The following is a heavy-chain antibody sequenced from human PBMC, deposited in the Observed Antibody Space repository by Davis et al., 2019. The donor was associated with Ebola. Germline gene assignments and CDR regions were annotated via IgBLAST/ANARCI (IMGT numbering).Heavy chain of an antibody. D-gene: IGHD1-26*01. V-gene: IGHV3-21*05. CDR2: ISGGYT. J-gene: IGHJ5*02. CDR3: ARDPRYSGSHGWFDP. CDR1: GFSFTSYS. Sequence: GESLKISCAASGFSFTSYSMNWVRQAPGKGLEWVAYISGGYTYYAESVKGRFTISRDNSKNTLYLQMNSLRAEDTAVYYCARDPRYSGSHGWFDPWGQGTLVTVSS.